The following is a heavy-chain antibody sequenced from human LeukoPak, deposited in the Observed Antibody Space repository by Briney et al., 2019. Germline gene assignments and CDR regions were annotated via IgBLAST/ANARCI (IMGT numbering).Heavy chain of an antibody. D-gene: IGHD3-10*01. CDR1: GFTFSSYG. CDR2: ISGSGGST. Sequence: PGGSLRLSCAASGFTFSSYGMSWVRQAPGKGLEWVSAISGSGGSTYCADSVKGRFTISRDNSKNTLYLQMNSLRAEDTAVYYCAKGLLWFGEFFDYWGQGTLVTVSS. V-gene: IGHV3-23*01. J-gene: IGHJ4*02. CDR3: AKGLLWFGEFFDY.